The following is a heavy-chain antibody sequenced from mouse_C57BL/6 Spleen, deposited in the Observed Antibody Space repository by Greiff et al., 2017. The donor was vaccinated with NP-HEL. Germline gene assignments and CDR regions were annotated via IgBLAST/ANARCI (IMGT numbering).Heavy chain of an antibody. CDR3: ARGGYSNYLYYFDY. CDR1: GYTFTSYW. CDR2: IHPNSGST. Sequence: QVQLQQPGAELVKPGASVKLSCKASGYTFTSYWMHWVKQRPGQGLEWIGMIHPNSGSTNYNEKFKSKATLTVDKSSSTAYMQLSSLTSEDSAVXYCARGGYSNYLYYFDYWGQGTTLTVSS. J-gene: IGHJ2*01. D-gene: IGHD2-5*01. V-gene: IGHV1-64*01.